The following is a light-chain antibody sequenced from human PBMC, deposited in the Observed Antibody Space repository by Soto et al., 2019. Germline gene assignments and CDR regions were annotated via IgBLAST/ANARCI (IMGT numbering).Light chain of an antibody. CDR1: QSISSN. V-gene: IGKV3-20*01. CDR3: QQYGSSPET. CDR2: DAS. Sequence: LVMTQSTHTLSVSPGEVATLCGRASQSISSNVAWYQQKPGQAPRLRIYDASSRATGIPDRFSGSGSGTDFTLTSSRLAPEDFAVYDGQQYGSSPETFGQGTKVDIK. J-gene: IGKJ1*01.